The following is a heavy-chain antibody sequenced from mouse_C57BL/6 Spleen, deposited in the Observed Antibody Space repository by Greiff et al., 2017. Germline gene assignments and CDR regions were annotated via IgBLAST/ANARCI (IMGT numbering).Heavy chain of an antibody. D-gene: IGHD1-1*01. CDR1: GFNIKDDY. J-gene: IGHJ1*03. CDR2: IDPENGDT. CDR3: TTPPIYYYGSRYFDV. V-gene: IGHV14-4*01. Sequence: VQLQQSGAGLVRPGASVKLSCTASGFNIKDDYMHWVKQRPEQGLEWIGWIDPENGDTEYASKFQGKATITADTSSNTAYLQLSSLTSEDTAVYYCTTPPIYYYGSRYFDVWGTGTTVTVSS.